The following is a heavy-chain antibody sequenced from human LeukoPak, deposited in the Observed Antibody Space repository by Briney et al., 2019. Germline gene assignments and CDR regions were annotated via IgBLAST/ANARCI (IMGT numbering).Heavy chain of an antibody. CDR1: GFTFSSYS. V-gene: IGHV3-21*01. Sequence: GGSLRLSCAASGFTFSSYSMNWVGQAPGKGVEWVSSISSSRTYIYYADSVKGRFTLSRDNAKNSLYLQMNSLRAEDTAVYYCARLGSSSWDYYYYYYMDVWGKGTTVTVSS. CDR2: ISSSRTYI. D-gene: IGHD6-13*01. J-gene: IGHJ6*03. CDR3: ARLGSSSWDYYYYYYMDV.